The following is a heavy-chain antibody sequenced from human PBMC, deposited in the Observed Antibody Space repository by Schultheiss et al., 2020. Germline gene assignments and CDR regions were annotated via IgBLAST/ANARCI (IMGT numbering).Heavy chain of an antibody. CDR3: AREGTLMVRGVITYFDY. D-gene: IGHD3-10*01. Sequence: ASVKVSCKASGYTFTGYHMHWVRQAPGQGLEWMGRINPNSGGTNYAQKLQGRVTMTTDTSTSTAYMELRSLRSDDTAVYYCAREGTLMVRGVITYFDYWGKGTLVTVAS. J-gene: IGHJ4*02. CDR2: INPNSGGT. CDR1: GYTFTGYH. V-gene: IGHV1-2*06.